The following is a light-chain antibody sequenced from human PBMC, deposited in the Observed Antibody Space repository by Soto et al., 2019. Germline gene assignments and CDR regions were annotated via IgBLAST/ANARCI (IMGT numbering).Light chain of an antibody. CDR3: YSYAVSGTAV. J-gene: IGLJ2*01. V-gene: IGLV2-23*01. Sequence: QSALTQPASVSGSPGQSITISCTGTSSDVGSYNLVSWYQQHPGKAPKLIIYEGSLRPSGISNRFSGSKSGNTASLTISGLRAEDEADYYCYSYAVSGTAVFGGGTKLTVL. CDR2: EGS. CDR1: SSDVGSYNL.